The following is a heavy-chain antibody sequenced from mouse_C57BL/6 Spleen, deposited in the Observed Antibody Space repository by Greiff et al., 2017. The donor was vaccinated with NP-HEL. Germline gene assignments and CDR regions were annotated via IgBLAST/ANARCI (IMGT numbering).Heavy chain of an antibody. CDR2: INPSNGGT. Sequence: QVQLQQPGTELVKPGASVKLSCKASGYTFTSYWMHWVKQRPGQGLEWIGNINPSNGGTNYNEKFKSKATLTVDKSSSTAYMQLSSLTSEDSAVYYWARAGVITTVLTFDYWGQGTTLTVSS. CDR3: ARAGVITTVLTFDY. V-gene: IGHV1-53*01. J-gene: IGHJ2*01. D-gene: IGHD1-1*01. CDR1: GYTFTSYW.